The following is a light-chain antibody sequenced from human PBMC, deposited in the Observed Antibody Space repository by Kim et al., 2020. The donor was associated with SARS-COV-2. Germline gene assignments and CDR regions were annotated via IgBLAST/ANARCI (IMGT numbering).Light chain of an antibody. CDR3: QQYNSHPYT. J-gene: IGKJ2*01. V-gene: IGKV1-5*03. Sequence: DIQMTQSPSTLSASVGDRVTITCRASQSISSWLAWYQQKPGKAPKLLMYKASSLESGVPSRFSGSGSGTEFTLTISSLQPDDFATYYCQQYNSHPYTFGQGTKLEI. CDR2: KAS. CDR1: QSISSW.